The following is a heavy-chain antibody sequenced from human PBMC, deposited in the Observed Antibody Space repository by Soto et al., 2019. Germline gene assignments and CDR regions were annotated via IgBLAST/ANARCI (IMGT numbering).Heavy chain of an antibody. D-gene: IGHD4-17*01. CDR2: ISSSSSTI. CDR1: GFTFSSHS. V-gene: IGHV3-48*02. J-gene: IGHJ6*02. CDR3: ARDPTTPYYYYGMDV. Sequence: PGGSLRLSCAASGFTFSSHSMNWVRQAPGKGLEWVSYISSSSSTIYYADSVKGRFTISRDNAKNSLYLQMNSLRDEDTAVYYCARDPTTPYYYYGMDVWGQGTTVTVSS.